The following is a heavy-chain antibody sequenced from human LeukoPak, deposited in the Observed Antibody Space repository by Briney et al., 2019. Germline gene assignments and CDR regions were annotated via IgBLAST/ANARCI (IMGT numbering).Heavy chain of an antibody. CDR3: ARHPGIAVAGTSPPFDY. CDR2: ISAYNGNT. V-gene: IGHV1-18*01. Sequence: ASVKVSRKASGYTFTIYGISWVRQAPGQGLEWMGWISAYNGNTNYAQKLQGRVTMTTDTSTSTAYMELRSLRSDDTAVYYCARHPGIAVAGTSPPFDYWGQGTLVTVSS. CDR1: GYTFTIYG. J-gene: IGHJ4*02. D-gene: IGHD6-19*01.